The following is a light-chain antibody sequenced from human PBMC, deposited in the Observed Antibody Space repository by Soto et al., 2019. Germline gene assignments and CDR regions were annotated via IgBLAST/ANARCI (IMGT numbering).Light chain of an antibody. V-gene: IGLV3-25*03. J-gene: IGLJ1*01. CDR3: QASDKSGTYV. Sequence: SYELTQPPSVSVSPGQMARITCSGDALPKQYAYWYQQKPGQAPVLLIYKTNERPSGIPERFSGSSSGTTVTLTISGVQAEDEADYYLQASDKSGTYVFGTGTKVTVI. CDR2: KTN. CDR1: ALPKQY.